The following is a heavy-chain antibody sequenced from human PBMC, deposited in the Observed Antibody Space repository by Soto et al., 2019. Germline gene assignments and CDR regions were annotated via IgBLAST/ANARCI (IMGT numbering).Heavy chain of an antibody. V-gene: IGHV4-31*01. J-gene: IGHJ5*02. CDR2: IYNSATT. Sequence: QVQLQESGPGLVKPSQTLSLTCTVSGGSISTGGYYWSWIRQHPGKGLAWIGYIYNSATTYYNPCLKSPVTIAVDTSRTQFSLRLSSVTVADTAVYYSARDPAPWGQGALVTVSS. CDR3: ARDPAP. CDR1: GGSISTGGYY.